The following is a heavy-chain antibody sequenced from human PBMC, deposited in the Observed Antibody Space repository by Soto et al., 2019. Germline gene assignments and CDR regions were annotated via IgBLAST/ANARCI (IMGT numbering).Heavy chain of an antibody. J-gene: IGHJ5*02. D-gene: IGHD3-3*01. CDR3: ASDTIFGVAPYWFDP. CDR1: GGTFSSYT. CDR2: IIPILGIA. Sequence: SVKVSCKAAGGTFSSYTISWVRQAPGQGLEWMGRIIPILGIANYAQKFQGRVTITADKSTSTAYMELSSLRSEDTAVYYCASDTIFGVAPYWFDPWGQGTLVTVSS. V-gene: IGHV1-69*02.